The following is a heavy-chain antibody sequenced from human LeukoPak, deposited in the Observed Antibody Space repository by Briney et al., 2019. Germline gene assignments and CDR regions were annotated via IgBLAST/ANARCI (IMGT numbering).Heavy chain of an antibody. CDR2: IIPIFGTA. Sequence: ASVKVSCKASGYTFTSYGISWVRQAPGQGLEWMGGIIPIFGTANYAQKFQGRVTVTTDESTSTAYMELSSLRSEDTAVYYCANLLGYCSSTSCSQGDAFDIWGQGTMVTVSS. CDR1: GYTFTSYG. J-gene: IGHJ3*02. CDR3: ANLLGYCSSTSCSQGDAFDI. D-gene: IGHD2-2*01. V-gene: IGHV1-69*05.